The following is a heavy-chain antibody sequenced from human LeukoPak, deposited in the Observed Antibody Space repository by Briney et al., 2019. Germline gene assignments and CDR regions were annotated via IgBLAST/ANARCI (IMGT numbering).Heavy chain of an antibody. D-gene: IGHD2-2*01. CDR1: GFTVSSNY. Sequence: GGSLRLSCAASGFTVSSNYMSWVRQAPGKGLEWVSVIYSGGSTYYADSVKGRFTISRDNSKNTLYLQMNSLRAEDTAVYYCAKGDCSSTSCTFDYWGQGTLVTVSS. CDR2: IYSGGST. CDR3: AKGDCSSTSCTFDY. V-gene: IGHV3-53*01. J-gene: IGHJ4*02.